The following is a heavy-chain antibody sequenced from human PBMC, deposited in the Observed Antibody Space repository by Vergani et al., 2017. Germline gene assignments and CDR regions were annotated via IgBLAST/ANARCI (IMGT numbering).Heavy chain of an antibody. CDR3: ARLTRYSSGWYFDY. Sequence: QVQLQESGPGLVKPSETLSLNCTVSGGSISSYYWSWIRQPPGKGLEWIGYIYYSGSTNYNPSLKSRVTISVDTSKNQFSLKLSSVTAADTAVYYCARLTRYSSGWYFDYGGQGTLVTVSS. D-gene: IGHD6-19*01. CDR1: GGSISSYY. CDR2: IYYSGST. J-gene: IGHJ4*02. V-gene: IGHV4-59*01.